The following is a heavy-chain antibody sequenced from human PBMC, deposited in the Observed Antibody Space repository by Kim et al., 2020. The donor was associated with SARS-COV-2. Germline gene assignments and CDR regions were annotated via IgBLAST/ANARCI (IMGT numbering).Heavy chain of an antibody. CDR1: GFTFSSYG. J-gene: IGHJ5*02. CDR2: IWYDGSNK. D-gene: IGHD4-17*01. V-gene: IGHV3-33*06. CDR3: AKDLYGGLNWFDP. Sequence: GGSLRLSCAASGFTFSSYGMHWVRQAPGKGLEWVAVIWYDGSNKYYADSVKGRFTISRDNSKNTLYLQMNSLRAEDTAVYYCAKDLYGGLNWFDPWRQRTRVTLPS.